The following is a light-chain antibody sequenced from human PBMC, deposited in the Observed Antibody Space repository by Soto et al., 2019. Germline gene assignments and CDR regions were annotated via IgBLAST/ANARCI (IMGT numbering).Light chain of an antibody. V-gene: IGLV1-44*01. Sequence: QPVLTQPPSASGTPGQRVTISCSGSNSNIGSNTVNWYQQLPGTAPKLLIYCDNLRPSGVPDRISGSKSGTSASLAISGLPSDDEADYYCAAWDDSLNGRVFGTGTKVTVL. CDR2: CDN. CDR1: NSNIGSNT. CDR3: AAWDDSLNGRV. J-gene: IGLJ1*01.